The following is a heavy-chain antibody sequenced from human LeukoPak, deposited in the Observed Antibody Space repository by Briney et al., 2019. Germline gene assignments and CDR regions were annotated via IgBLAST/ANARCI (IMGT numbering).Heavy chain of an antibody. V-gene: IGHV3-9*01. D-gene: IGHD3-22*01. CDR1: GFTFDDYA. CDR3: AKDKSRFDSSTYYYYFDY. J-gene: IGHJ4*02. Sequence: PGGSLRLSCAASGFTFDDYAMHWVRQAPGKGLEWVSGISWNSGSIGYADSAKGRFTISRDNAKNSLYLQMNNLRAEDTALYYCAKDKSRFDSSTYYYYFDYWGQGTLVTVSS. CDR2: ISWNSGSI.